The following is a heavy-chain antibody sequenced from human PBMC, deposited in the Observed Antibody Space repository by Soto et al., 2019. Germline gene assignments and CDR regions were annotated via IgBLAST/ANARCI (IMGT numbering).Heavy chain of an antibody. CDR3: AKGKSTGDIDWFDP. J-gene: IGHJ5*02. CDR2: LIGGHYGT. CDR1: GFTLQNYA. Sequence: LRLSCSASGFTLQNYAMAWVRQAPGKGLEWVSTLIGGHYGTAYSYSVKGRFTVSRDNSKNCLYLQMNSLGVEDTAMYFCAKGKSTGDIDWFDPWGQGSLVTVS. V-gene: IGHV3-23*01. D-gene: IGHD3-10*01.